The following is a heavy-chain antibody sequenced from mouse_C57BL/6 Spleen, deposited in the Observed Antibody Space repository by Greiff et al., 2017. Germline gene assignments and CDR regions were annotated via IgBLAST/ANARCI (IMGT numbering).Heavy chain of an antibody. CDR3: ATSSRNYAMDY. CDR1: GYTFTSYW. V-gene: IGHV1-74*01. CDR2: IHPSDSDT. J-gene: IGHJ4*01. Sequence: VQLQQPGAELVKPGASVKVSCKASGYTFTSYWMHWVKQRPGQGLEWIGRIHPSDSDTNYNQKFKGEATWTVDKSSSTAYMQLSSLTSEDSADYYCATSSRNYAMDYWGQGTSVTVSS.